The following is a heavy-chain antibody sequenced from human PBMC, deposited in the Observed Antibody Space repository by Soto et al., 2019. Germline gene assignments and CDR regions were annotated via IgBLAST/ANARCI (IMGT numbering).Heavy chain of an antibody. V-gene: IGHV3-48*01. D-gene: IGHD5-18*01. CDR2: ISSSSSTI. CDR1: GFTFSSYS. J-gene: IGHJ6*02. Sequence: SGGSLRLSCAASGFTFSSYSMNWVRQAPGKGLEWISYISSSSSTIYYADSVKGRFTISTDKAKNSLYLQMNSLRAEDTAVYYCASLRLWTPDYYYYGMDVWGQGTTVTVSS. CDR3: ASLRLWTPDYYYYGMDV.